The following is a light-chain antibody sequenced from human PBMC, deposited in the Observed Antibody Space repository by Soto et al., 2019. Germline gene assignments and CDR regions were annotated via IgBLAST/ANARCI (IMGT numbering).Light chain of an antibody. CDR2: DSN. V-gene: IGLV1-51*01. CDR1: SSNIGSTF. CDR3: ASWDNSLNVVL. J-gene: IGLJ2*01. Sequence: QSVLTQPPSVSAAPGQKVTISCSGSSSNIGSTFVIWYQQLPVAAPQVLIYDSNKRPSGIPDRFSGSRSGTSGYLDITGLQTGDEADYYCASWDNSLNVVLFGGGTKVTVL.